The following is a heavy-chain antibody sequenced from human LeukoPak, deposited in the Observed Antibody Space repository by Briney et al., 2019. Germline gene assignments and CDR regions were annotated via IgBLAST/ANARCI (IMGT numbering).Heavy chain of an antibody. J-gene: IGHJ4*02. V-gene: IGHV3-7*01. D-gene: IGHD6-13*01. CDR2: IKQDGSEK. Sequence: GGSLRLSCAASGFSFSSYWMRWDRQAPGKGLEWVANIKQDGSEKYYVDSVKGRFTISRDNAKNSLYLQMNSLRAEDTAVYYCATSYSSTWYAGGSDYWARGTLVTVSS. CDR3: ATSYSSTWYAGGSDY. CDR1: GFSFSSYW.